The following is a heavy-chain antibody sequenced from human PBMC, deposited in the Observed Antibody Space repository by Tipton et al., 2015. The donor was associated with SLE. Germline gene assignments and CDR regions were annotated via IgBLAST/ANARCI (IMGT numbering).Heavy chain of an antibody. Sequence: TLSLTCTVSGDSISSGGYYWSWLRQHPGKGLEWIAYIYDSENSLYNPSLKSRVSISVDTSKNQFSLKLTSVTAADTALYYCANSFFGSPALFDHWGQGILVAVSS. CDR3: ANSFFGSPALFDH. J-gene: IGHJ4*02. V-gene: IGHV4-31*03. CDR2: IYDSENS. CDR1: GDSISSGGYY. D-gene: IGHD3-3*01.